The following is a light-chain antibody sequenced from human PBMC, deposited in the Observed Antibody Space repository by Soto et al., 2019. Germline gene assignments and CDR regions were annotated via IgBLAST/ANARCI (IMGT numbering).Light chain of an antibody. CDR2: GAS. CDR3: QQYGSSGT. V-gene: IGKV3-20*01. Sequence: EIVLTQSPATLSLSPAERATLSCRASQSVSNNYLAWYQQKPGQAPRLLIYGASNRATGTPDRFSGSGSGTDFTLTISRLEPEDFAVYYCQQYGSSGTFGQGTKVDIK. CDR1: QSVSNNY. J-gene: IGKJ1*01.